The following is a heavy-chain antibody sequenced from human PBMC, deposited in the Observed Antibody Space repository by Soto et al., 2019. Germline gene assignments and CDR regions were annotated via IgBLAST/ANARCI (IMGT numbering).Heavy chain of an antibody. CDR3: ARHLVGATRGNFDY. J-gene: IGHJ4*02. V-gene: IGHV5-51*01. CDR1: GYSFTTYW. CDR2: IYPYDSET. D-gene: IGHD1-26*01. Sequence: GESLKISCKASGYSFTTYWIGWVRQMPGKGLEWMGIIYPYDSETRYSPSFQGQVTISADKSISAAYLQWRSLKASDTAMYYCARHLVGATRGNFDYWGRGTLVTVSS.